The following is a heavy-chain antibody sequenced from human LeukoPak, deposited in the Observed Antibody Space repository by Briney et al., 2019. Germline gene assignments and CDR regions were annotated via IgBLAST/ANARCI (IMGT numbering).Heavy chain of an antibody. CDR3: AITTYYYDSSGYYNNDY. J-gene: IGHJ4*02. V-gene: IGHV4-39*07. Sequence: PSETLSLTCTVSGGSISSSSYYWGWIRQPPGKGLEWIGSIYYSGSTYYNPSFKSRVTISVDTSKNQFSLKLSSVTAADTAVYYCAITTYYYDSSGYYNNDYWGQGTLVTVSS. CDR2: IYYSGST. D-gene: IGHD3-22*01. CDR1: GGSISSSSYY.